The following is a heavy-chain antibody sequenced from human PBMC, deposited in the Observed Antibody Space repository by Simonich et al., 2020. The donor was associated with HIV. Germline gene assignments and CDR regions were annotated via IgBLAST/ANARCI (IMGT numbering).Heavy chain of an antibody. CDR3: ARGYSSSSYYLDF. Sequence: QVQLVQSGAEVKKPGASVKVSCKASGYTSTGYCMHWVRQAPGQGLEWMGIINPSGDITTYAQNFKGRVTMTRDTSTSTVYMELSSLRSEDTAVYYCARGYSSSSYYLDFWGQGTLVTVSS. CDR2: INPSGDIT. D-gene: IGHD6-13*01. CDR1: GYTSTGYC. V-gene: IGHV1-46*01. J-gene: IGHJ4*02.